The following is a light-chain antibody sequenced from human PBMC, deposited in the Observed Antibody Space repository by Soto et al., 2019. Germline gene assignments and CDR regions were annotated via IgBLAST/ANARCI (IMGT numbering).Light chain of an antibody. Sequence: DIPMTQSPSSLSTSVQDSVTITCRASQVIGKYLAWYQQKPGKVPKLLIQAASTLQSGVPSRFSGSGSGTEFTLTINNLQPEDVATYYCQRYNAAPFTFGPGTKVDIK. CDR1: QVIGKY. J-gene: IGKJ3*01. V-gene: IGKV1-27*01. CDR2: AAS. CDR3: QRYNAAPFT.